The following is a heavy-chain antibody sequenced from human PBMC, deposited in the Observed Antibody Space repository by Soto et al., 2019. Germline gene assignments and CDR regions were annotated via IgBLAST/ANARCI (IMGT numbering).Heavy chain of an antibody. J-gene: IGHJ5*02. D-gene: IGHD2-15*01. CDR2: IIPIYGTA. V-gene: IGHV1-69*13. CDR1: GYTFTSYG. Sequence: QVQLVQSGAEVKKPGASVKVSCKASGYTFTSYGISWVRQAPGQGLEWMGWIIPIYGTANYAQKFQDRVTITADESTSTAYMELSSLTSEDTAVYYCARDLGGCSAGSCRYNWFDPWGQGTLVTVSS. CDR3: ARDLGGCSAGSCRYNWFDP.